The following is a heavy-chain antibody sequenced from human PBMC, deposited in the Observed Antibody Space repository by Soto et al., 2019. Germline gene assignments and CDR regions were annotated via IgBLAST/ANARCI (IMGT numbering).Heavy chain of an antibody. J-gene: IGHJ3*02. D-gene: IGHD7-27*01. CDR3: ARGGGDAGDFDI. CDR1: GFTFSSYS. V-gene: IGHV3-48*04. CDR2: IKRSSSSI. Sequence: GGSLRLSCAASGFTFSSYSMNWVRQAPGKGLEWVAYIKRSSSSIYYEDSVKGRFTISRDNAKNSLYLQMNSLRAEDTAVYYCARGGGDAGDFDIWGQGTMVTVSS.